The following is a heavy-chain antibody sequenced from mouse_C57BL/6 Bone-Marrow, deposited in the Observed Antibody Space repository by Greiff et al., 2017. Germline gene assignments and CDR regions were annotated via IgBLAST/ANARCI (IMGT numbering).Heavy chain of an antibody. D-gene: IGHD2-4*01. CDR2: IYPGDGDT. V-gene: IGHV1-80*01. CDR1: GYAFSSYW. CDR3: ARGGDYDFSAWFAY. Sequence: QVQLQQSGAELVKPGASVKISCKASGYAFSSYWMNWVKQRPGKGLEWIGQIYPGDGDTNYNGKFKGKATLTADKSSSTAYMQLSSLPSEDSAVYFCARGGDYDFSAWFAYWGQGTLVTVSA. J-gene: IGHJ3*01.